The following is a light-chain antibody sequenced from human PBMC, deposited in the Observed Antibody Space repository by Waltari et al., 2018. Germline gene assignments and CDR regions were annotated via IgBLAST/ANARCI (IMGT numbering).Light chain of an antibody. J-gene: IGKJ2*01. Sequence: DIQMTQSPSSLSASVGDRVNITCQASQDISNYLSWFQQKPGKAPKLLIYDASTLKTGVPSRFSGSGSGTHFTFTINSLQPEDFATYSCQHYDALPYTFGQGTKLEI. CDR3: QHYDALPYT. CDR1: QDISNY. V-gene: IGKV1-33*01. CDR2: DAS.